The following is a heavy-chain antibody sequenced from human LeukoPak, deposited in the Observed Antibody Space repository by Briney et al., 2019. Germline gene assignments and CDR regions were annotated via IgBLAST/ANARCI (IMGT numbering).Heavy chain of an antibody. CDR1: GFTFSSYA. J-gene: IGHJ6*03. Sequence: GGSLRLSCAASGFTFSSYAMNWVRQAPGKGLEWVSLISGSGGTTYYADSVKGRFTISRDNSKNTLYLQMNSLRAEDTALYYCAKGFYGGKSYYSYYMDVWGKGTTVTVSS. D-gene: IGHD4-23*01. V-gene: IGHV3-23*01. CDR2: ISGSGGTT. CDR3: AKGFYGGKSYYSYYMDV.